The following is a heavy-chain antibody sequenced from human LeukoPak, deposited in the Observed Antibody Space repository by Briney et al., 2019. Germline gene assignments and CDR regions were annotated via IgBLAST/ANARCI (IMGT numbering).Heavy chain of an antibody. V-gene: IGHV1-2*02. CDR1: GYTFTDFY. CDR2: INPNSGGT. J-gene: IGHJ6*03. CDR3: ARGQGIYNSYMEV. Sequence: GASVKVSCKASGYTFTDFYMLWVRQAPGQGLEWMGWINPNSGGTDYAQKFQGRVTMTRDTSTSTAYMELSRLRSDDTAVYHCARGQGIYNSYMEVWGKGTRFTVS. D-gene: IGHD3-10*01.